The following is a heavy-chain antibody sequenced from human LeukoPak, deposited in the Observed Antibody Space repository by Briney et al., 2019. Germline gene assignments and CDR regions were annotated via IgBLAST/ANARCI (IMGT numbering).Heavy chain of an antibody. Sequence: ASVKVSCKASGGTFSSYAISWVRQAPGQGLEWMGRIIPILGIANYAQKFQGRVTITADKSTSTAYMELSSLRSEDTAVYYCARVMGPLRYFDWLPPDYWGQGTLVTVSS. V-gene: IGHV1-69*04. CDR1: GGTFSSYA. CDR2: IIPILGIA. D-gene: IGHD3-9*01. CDR3: ARVMGPLRYFDWLPPDY. J-gene: IGHJ4*02.